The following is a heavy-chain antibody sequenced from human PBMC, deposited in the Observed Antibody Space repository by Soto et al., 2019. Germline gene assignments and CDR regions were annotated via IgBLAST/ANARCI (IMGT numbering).Heavy chain of an antibody. D-gene: IGHD3-10*01. CDR2: ISAYNGNT. V-gene: IGHV1-18*01. CDR3: ARGPGIGPLSGSMDV. J-gene: IGHJ6*04. Sequence: ASVKGSCKASGYAFTSYGISWVRQAPGQGLEWMGWISAYNGNTNYAQKLQGRVTMTTDTSMSTAYMELSSLRSEDTAVYYCARGPGIGPLSGSMDVWGKGTTVTVSS. CDR1: GYAFTSYG.